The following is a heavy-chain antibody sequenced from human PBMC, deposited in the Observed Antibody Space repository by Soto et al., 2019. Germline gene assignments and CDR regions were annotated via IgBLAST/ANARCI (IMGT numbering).Heavy chain of an antibody. CDR2: INPSGGST. CDR3: ARDRDCSGGTCYSSDGMDV. Sequence: GASLKVSCKASGYTFTSYYMHWVRQAPGQGLEWMGIINPSGGSTSYAQKFQGRVTMTRDTSTSTVYMELSSLRSEDTAVYYCARDRDCSGGTCYSSDGMDVWGQGTTVNVSS. D-gene: IGHD2-15*01. J-gene: IGHJ6*02. CDR1: GYTFTSYY. V-gene: IGHV1-46*01.